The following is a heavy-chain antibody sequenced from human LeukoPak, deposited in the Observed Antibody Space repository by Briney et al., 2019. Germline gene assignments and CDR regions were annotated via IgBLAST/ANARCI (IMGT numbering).Heavy chain of an antibody. D-gene: IGHD4-17*01. V-gene: IGHV3-7*01. CDR2: INKDGSER. J-gene: IGHJ4*02. CDR1: GFTFSGYW. Sequence: PGGSLRLSCAASGFTFSGYWMSWVRQAPGKGLEGVANINKDGSERYNVDSVKGRFTISRDNANKSLYLQMNSLRAEDTSVYYCARESKGRSKIDYWGQGTLVTVSS. CDR3: ARESKGRSKIDY.